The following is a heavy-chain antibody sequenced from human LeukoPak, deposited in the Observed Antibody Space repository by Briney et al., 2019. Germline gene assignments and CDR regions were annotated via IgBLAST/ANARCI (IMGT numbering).Heavy chain of an antibody. V-gene: IGHV3-48*03. Sequence: GGSLRLSCAAFGLIFSSYQMNWVRQAPGKGLEWVSHISTSGSTTYYADSVKGRFTISRDNAKNSLYLQMNSLRAEDTAVYYCAGAGFDYWGQGTLVTVSS. D-gene: IGHD4/OR15-4a*01. CDR3: AGAGFDY. CDR2: ISTSGSTT. CDR1: GLIFSSYQ. J-gene: IGHJ4*02.